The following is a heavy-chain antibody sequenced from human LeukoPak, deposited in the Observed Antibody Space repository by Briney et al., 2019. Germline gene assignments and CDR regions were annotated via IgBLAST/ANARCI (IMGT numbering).Heavy chain of an antibody. CDR2: VHHGGAS. J-gene: IGHJ4*02. V-gene: IGHV4-4*02. CDR1: GDSITSHSW. D-gene: IGHD6-19*01. CDR3: ASHVTVLGTRGFDF. Sequence: KASGTLSPTCAVSGDSITSHSWWSWVRQPPGEGLEWIGEVHHGGASNYDPSLESRVTISVDKSKNRFSLNLRSVTAADTATYYCASHVTVLGTRGFDFWGRGTLVTAS.